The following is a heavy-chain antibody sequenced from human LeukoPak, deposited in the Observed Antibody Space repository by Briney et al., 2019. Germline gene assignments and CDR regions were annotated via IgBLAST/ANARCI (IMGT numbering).Heavy chain of an antibody. CDR3: ATYRTSDYYYYYMDV. V-gene: IGHV4-34*01. CDR2: IHNSGTT. J-gene: IGHJ6*03. D-gene: IGHD1-7*01. CDR1: GGPFSGYF. Sequence: PSETLSLTCAVSGGPFSGYFWSWIRQSSGKGLEWIGEIHNSGTTNYNPSLNSRVTISEDTSKNQFYLKLSSVTAADTAVYYCATYRTSDYYYYYMDVWGKGTTVTVSS.